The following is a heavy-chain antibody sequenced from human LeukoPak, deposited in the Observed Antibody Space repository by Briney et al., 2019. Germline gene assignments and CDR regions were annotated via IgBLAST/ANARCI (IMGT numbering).Heavy chain of an antibody. V-gene: IGHV4-61*02. CDR3: ARDFSPYGDAPGY. D-gene: IGHD4-17*01. CDR1: GGSISSGSYY. Sequence: SETLSLTCTVSGGSISSGSYYWSWIRQPAGTGLEWIGRIYTSGSTNYNPSLKSRVTISVDTSKNQFSLKLSSVTAADTAVYYCARDFSPYGDAPGYWGQGTLVTVSS. J-gene: IGHJ4*02. CDR2: IYTSGST.